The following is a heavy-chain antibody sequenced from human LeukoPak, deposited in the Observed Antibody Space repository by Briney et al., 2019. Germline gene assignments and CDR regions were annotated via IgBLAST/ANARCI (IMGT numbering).Heavy chain of an antibody. CDR2: ISYDGSNK. J-gene: IGHJ4*02. D-gene: IGHD2-8*02. Sequence: PGRSLRLSCAASGFTFSSYGMNWVRQAPGKGLEWVAVISYDGSNKYYADSVKGRFTISRDNSKNTLYLQMNSLRAEDTAVYYCAREEGLVLDYWGQGTLVTVSS. CDR3: AREEGLVLDY. CDR1: GFTFSSYG. V-gene: IGHV3-30*03.